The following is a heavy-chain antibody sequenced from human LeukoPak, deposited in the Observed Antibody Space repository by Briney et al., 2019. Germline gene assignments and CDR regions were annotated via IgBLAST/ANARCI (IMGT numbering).Heavy chain of an antibody. Sequence: GVSLRLSCAASGFTFSRYWMHWVRQAPGKGLVWVSRINRDGSTTDYADSVKGRFTNSRDNAQNTLYLQMNSLRADDTALYYCARELPNAYGDYGHCDYWGQGTLVTVSS. CDR1: GFTFSRYW. CDR3: ARELPNAYGDYGHCDY. J-gene: IGHJ4*02. D-gene: IGHD4-17*01. CDR2: INRDGSTT. V-gene: IGHV3-74*01.